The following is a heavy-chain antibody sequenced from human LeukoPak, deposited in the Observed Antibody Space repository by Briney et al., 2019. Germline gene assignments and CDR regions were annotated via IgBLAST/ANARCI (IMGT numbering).Heavy chain of an antibody. CDR2: INPSSGST. Sequence: ASVKVSCNVSGSTFTRYYIHWVRQAPGQGLDWMGMINPSSGSTRFAQMFQDRVTMTRDTSTSAVYMELSSLTSEDTAMYYCARTYSSSWSYCDSWGQGTLVTVSS. CDR1: GSTFTRYY. J-gene: IGHJ4*02. CDR3: ARTYSSSWSYCDS. D-gene: IGHD6-13*01. V-gene: IGHV1-46*01.